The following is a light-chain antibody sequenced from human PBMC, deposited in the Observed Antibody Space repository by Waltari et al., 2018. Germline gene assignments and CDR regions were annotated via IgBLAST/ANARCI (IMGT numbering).Light chain of an antibody. CDR2: EVT. CDR3: SSFESSRTWV. Sequence: QSALTQPASVSGSPGQSSTISCSVTSADIGRYNIVAWYQQLPGNAPKLVIYEVTERPSELSNRFSGSKSGNTASLTISGLQAEDEADYYCSSFESSRTWVFGGGTKLTVL. J-gene: IGLJ3*02. V-gene: IGLV2-23*02. CDR1: SADIGRYNI.